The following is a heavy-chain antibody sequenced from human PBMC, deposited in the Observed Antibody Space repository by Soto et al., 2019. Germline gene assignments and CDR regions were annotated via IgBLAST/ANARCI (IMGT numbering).Heavy chain of an antibody. V-gene: IGHV3-15*01. CDR2: IKSKTDGGTT. J-gene: IGHJ3*02. D-gene: IGHD4-17*01. Sequence: EVQLVESGGGLVKPGGSLRLSCAASGFTFSNSWMSWVRQAPGKGLEWVGRIKSKTDGGTTDYAAPVKGRFTISRDDSKNTLYLQMNSLKTEDTAVYYCTTDIGDDGDSETNDAFDIWGQGTMVTVSS. CDR3: TTDIGDDGDSETNDAFDI. CDR1: GFTFSNSW.